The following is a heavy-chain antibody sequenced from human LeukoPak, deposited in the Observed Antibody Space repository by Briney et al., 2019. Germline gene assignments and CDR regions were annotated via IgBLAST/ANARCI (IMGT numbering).Heavy chain of an antibody. D-gene: IGHD1-14*01. V-gene: IGHV3-48*04. Sequence: GGSLRLSCAASGFTFSSYSMNWVRQAPGKGLEWVSYISSSGSTIYYADSVKGRFTISRDNAKNTLYLQMNSLRAEDTALYYCAKPAKTDYTDYWGQGTLVTVSS. CDR3: AKPAKTDYTDY. CDR2: ISSSGSTI. J-gene: IGHJ4*02. CDR1: GFTFSSYS.